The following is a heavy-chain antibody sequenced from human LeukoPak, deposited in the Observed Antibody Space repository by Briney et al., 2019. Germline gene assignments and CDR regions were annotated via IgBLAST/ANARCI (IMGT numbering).Heavy chain of an antibody. D-gene: IGHD5-18*01. V-gene: IGHV3-23*01. CDR3: AKGAASRGYTYVAN. J-gene: IGHJ4*02. Sequence: PGGSLRLSCAVSGITLSNYGMSWVRQAPGKGLEWVAGISDSGGRTNYADSVKGRFTISRDNSNNTPYLQMNSLRAEDTAVYYCAKGAASRGYTYVANWGQGTLVTVSS. CDR2: ISDSGGRT. CDR1: GITLSNYG.